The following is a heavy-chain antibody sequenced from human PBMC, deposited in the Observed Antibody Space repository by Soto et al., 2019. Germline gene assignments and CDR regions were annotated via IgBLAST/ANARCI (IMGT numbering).Heavy chain of an antibody. D-gene: IGHD2-15*01. V-gene: IGHV4-38-2*02. CDR2: VHYSGNT. CDR1: GYSISSGYH. Sequence: SESLSLTCTVSGYSISSGYHWAWIRQPPGKGLEWLGSVHYSGNTYYNPSLKSRLTISVDKSKNQFSLNLSSVTAADTAVYYCARQDRVVAEGRWFDPWGQGTLVTVSS. CDR3: ARQDRVVAEGRWFDP. J-gene: IGHJ5*02.